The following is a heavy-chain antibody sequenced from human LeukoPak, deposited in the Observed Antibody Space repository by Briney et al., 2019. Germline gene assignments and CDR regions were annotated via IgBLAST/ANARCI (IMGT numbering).Heavy chain of an antibody. D-gene: IGHD3-10*01. CDR2: INHSGST. CDR1: GGSFSGYY. V-gene: IGHV4-34*01. J-gene: IGHJ6*03. Sequence: PSETLSLTCAVYGGSFSGYYWSWIRQPPGKGLEWIGEINHSGSTNYNPSLKSRVTISVDTSKNQFSLKLSSVTAADTAVCYCARTGTRYYYGSGSYYYYMDVWGKGTTVTISS. CDR3: ARTGTRYYYGSGSYYYYMDV.